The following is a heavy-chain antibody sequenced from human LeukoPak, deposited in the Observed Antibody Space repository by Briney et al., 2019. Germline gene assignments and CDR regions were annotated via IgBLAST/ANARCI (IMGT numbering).Heavy chain of an antibody. CDR1: GGTFSSYA. CDR3: AREGTPYYYDSSGYYRYYYYGMDV. V-gene: IGHV1-69*01. CDR2: IIPIFGTA. D-gene: IGHD3-22*01. J-gene: IGHJ6*02. Sequence: SVKVSCKASGGTFSSYAISWVRQAPGQGLEWMGGIIPIFGTANYAQKFQGRVTITADESTSTAYMELSSLRSEDTAVYYCAREGTPYYYDSSGYYRYYYYGMDVWGQGTTVTVSS.